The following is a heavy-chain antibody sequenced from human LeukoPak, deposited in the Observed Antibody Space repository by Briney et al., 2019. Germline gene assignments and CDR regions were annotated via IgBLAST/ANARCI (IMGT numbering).Heavy chain of an antibody. CDR3: AREQQLVSGQNAEYFQH. D-gene: IGHD6-13*01. CDR2: ISAYNGNT. Sequence: ASVKVSCKASGYTFTSYGISWVRQAPGQGLEWMGWISAYNGNTNYAQKLQGRVTMTTDTSTSTAYMELRSLRSDDTAVYYCAREQQLVSGQNAEYFQHWGQGTLVTVSS. J-gene: IGHJ1*01. V-gene: IGHV1-18*01. CDR1: GYTFTSYG.